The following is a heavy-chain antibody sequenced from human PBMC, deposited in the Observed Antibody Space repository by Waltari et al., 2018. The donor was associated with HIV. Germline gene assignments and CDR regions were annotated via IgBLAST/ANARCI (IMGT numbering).Heavy chain of an antibody. D-gene: IGHD3-3*01. CDR2: MNPSTGNA. J-gene: IGHJ5*02. V-gene: IGHV1-8*01. Sequence: QGQLVQSGAEVKQSGASVRISCKASGYPFTTYDINCLRQATGQGLEWMGWMNPSTGNAGYAHNFQGRVTMTRDIPINTAYMELSGLTSHDTAVYYCSTSRPGAMFGDAWGQGTLVTVSS. CDR3: STSRPGAMFGDA. CDR1: GYPFTTYD.